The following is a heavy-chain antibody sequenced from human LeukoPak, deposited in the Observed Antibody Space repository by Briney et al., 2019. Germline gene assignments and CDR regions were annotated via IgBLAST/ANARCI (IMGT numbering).Heavy chain of an antibody. Sequence: SETLSLTCTVSGVSISSSNYYCGWIRQPPGKGLEWIGNIHYTGSTYYNPSLKSRVTISVDTSRNQFSLKLSSVTAADTAVYYCARGVGGATVCGCWGQGTLVTVSS. J-gene: IGHJ4*02. CDR3: ARGVGGATVCGC. CDR2: IHYTGST. V-gene: IGHV4-39*01. CDR1: GVSISSSNYY. D-gene: IGHD2-21*01.